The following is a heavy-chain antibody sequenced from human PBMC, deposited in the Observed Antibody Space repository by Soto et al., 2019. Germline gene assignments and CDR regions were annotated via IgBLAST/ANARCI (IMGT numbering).Heavy chain of an antibody. CDR3: AKDRASYRTSDAFDI. Sequence: QVQLVESGGGVVQPGRSLRLSCAASGFTFSSYGMHWVRQAPGKGLEWVAVISYDGSNKYYADSVKGRFTISRDNSKNARYLKVNSLRAGDTAVYYCAKDRASYRTSDAFDIWGQGTMVTVSS. CDR2: ISYDGSNK. V-gene: IGHV3-30*18. J-gene: IGHJ3*02. CDR1: GFTFSSYG. D-gene: IGHD4-4*01.